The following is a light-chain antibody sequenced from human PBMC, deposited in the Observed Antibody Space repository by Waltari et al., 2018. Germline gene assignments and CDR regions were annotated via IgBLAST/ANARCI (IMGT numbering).Light chain of an antibody. J-gene: IGKJ1*01. V-gene: IGKV3-20*01. CDR1: QRIGRY. Sequence: EIMLTQSPGTLSLSPGERATLSCRASQRIGRYLVWYQHKPGQAPRLLMYEASRRATGIPDRFSGSGSGTDFSLTISRLEPEDFAVYYCQNHERLPATFGQGTKVELK. CDR3: QNHERLPAT. CDR2: EAS.